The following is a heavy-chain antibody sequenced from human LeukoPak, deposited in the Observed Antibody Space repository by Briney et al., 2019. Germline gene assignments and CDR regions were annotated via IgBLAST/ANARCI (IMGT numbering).Heavy chain of an antibody. CDR2: ISSSGSTI. J-gene: IGHJ4*02. Sequence: GGSLRLSCAASGFTFSDYYMSWIRQAPGKGLEWVSYISSSGSTIYYADSVKGRFTISRDIAKSSLYLQMNSLRAEDTAVYYCARKTSGSYGYFDYWGQGTLVTVSS. CDR1: GFTFSDYY. D-gene: IGHD1-26*01. V-gene: IGHV3-11*04. CDR3: ARKTSGSYGYFDY.